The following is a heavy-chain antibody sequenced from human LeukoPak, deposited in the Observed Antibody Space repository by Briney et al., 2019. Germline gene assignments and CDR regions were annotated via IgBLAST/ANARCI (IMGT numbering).Heavy chain of an antibody. CDR3: ASSGSSSGYLFDY. CDR2: VYYSGST. Sequence: PSETLSLTCTVSGGSISSRSYYWGWIRQPPGKGLEWIGSVYYSGSTYYNPSLKSPVTISVDTSKNQFSLKLSSVTAADTAVYYCASSGSSSGYLFDYWGQGTLVTVSS. J-gene: IGHJ4*02. V-gene: IGHV4-39*01. CDR1: GGSISSRSYY. D-gene: IGHD3-22*01.